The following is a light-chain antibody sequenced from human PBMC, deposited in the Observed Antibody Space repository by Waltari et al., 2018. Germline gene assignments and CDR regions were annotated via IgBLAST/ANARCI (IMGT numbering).Light chain of an antibody. CDR2: DAS. CDR3: QQYSNWYT. CDR1: QCVSST. Sequence: EILMTQSPATLSVSPGERATLSCRASQCVSSTFAWYQQKPGQAPRLLIYDASTRATGIPARFSGSGSETEFTLTISSVQSKDFAVYYCQQYSNWYTFGQGTKLEIK. V-gene: IGKV3-15*01. J-gene: IGKJ2*01.